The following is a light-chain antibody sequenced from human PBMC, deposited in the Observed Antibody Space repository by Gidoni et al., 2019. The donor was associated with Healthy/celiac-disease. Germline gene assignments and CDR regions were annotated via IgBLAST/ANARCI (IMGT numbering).Light chain of an antibody. CDR2: DAS. V-gene: IGKV1-33*01. Sequence: DIQMTQSPSSLSASVGDRVTITCQASQDISNYLNWYQQKPGKAPKLLIYDASNLETGVPSRFSGSGSGTDFTFIIISLQPEDIATYYCQQYDNLIFTFGPGTKVDIK. CDR1: QDISNY. J-gene: IGKJ3*01. CDR3: QQYDNLIFT.